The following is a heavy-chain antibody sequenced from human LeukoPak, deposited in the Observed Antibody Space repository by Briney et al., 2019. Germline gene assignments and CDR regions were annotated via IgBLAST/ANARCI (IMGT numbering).Heavy chain of an antibody. CDR1: GYTFTGYY. CDR2: INPNSGGT. V-gene: IGHV1-2*02. Sequence: ASVKVSCKASGYTFTGYYMHWVRQAPGQGLEWMGWINPNSGGTNYAQKFQGRVTMTRDTSISTAYMELSRLRSDDTAVYHCARDQGSGWSEKADYWGQGTLVTVSS. D-gene: IGHD6-19*01. J-gene: IGHJ4*02. CDR3: ARDQGSGWSEKADY.